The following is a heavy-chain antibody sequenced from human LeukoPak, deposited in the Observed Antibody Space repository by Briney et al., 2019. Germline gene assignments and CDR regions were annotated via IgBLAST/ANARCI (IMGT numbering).Heavy chain of an antibody. CDR2: INPNSGGT. V-gene: IGHV1-2*02. J-gene: IGHJ4*02. CDR1: GYTFTGYY. CDR3: ARDRVGATFDY. Sequence: ASVKVSCKTSGYTFTGYYMHWVRQAPGQGLEWMGWINPNSGGTNYAQKVQGRVTMTRDTSISTAYMELSRLRSDDTAVYYCARDRVGATFDYWGQGTLVTVSS. D-gene: IGHD1-26*01.